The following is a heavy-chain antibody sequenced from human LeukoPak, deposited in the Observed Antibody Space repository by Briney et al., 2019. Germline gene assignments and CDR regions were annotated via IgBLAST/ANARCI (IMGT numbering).Heavy chain of an antibody. CDR1: GGSISSYY. CDR2: IYTSGST. Sequence: PSETLSLTCTVSGGSISSYYWSWIRQPPGKGLEWIGYIYTSGSTNYNPSLKSRVTISVDTSKNQFSLKLSSVTAADTAVYYCARQFYYYYMGVWGKGTTVTVSS. J-gene: IGHJ6*03. V-gene: IGHV4-4*09. CDR3: ARQFYYYYMGV.